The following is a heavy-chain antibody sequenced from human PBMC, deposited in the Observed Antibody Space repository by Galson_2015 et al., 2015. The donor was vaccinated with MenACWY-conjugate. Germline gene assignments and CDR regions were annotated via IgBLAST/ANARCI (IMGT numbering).Heavy chain of an antibody. D-gene: IGHD3-10*01. CDR3: ARDSRSTTVWGVTERETIYYYYGMDV. Sequence: SLRLSCAVSGFTVDYHYMTWVRQAPGKGLECVSVIYSDGTTYYADSVKDRFTISRDNSKNTVFLQMNSLTVEDTAVYYCARDSRSTTVWGVTERETIYYYYGMDVWGQGTTVTVSS. CDR1: GFTVDYHY. CDR2: IYSDGTT. V-gene: IGHV3-53*01. J-gene: IGHJ6*02.